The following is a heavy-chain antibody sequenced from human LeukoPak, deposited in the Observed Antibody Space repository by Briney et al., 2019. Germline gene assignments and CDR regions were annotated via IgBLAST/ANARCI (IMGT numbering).Heavy chain of an antibody. CDR2: IIPILGIA. Sequence: SVKVSCKASGGTFSSYAISWVRQAPGQGLEWMGRIIPILGIANYAQKFQGRVTITADKSTSTAYMELRSLRSDDTAVYYCARDRPLDADDYYGFYYFDYWGQGTLVTVSS. J-gene: IGHJ4*02. CDR3: ARDRPLDADDYYGFYYFDY. D-gene: IGHD3-10*01. CDR1: GGTFSSYA. V-gene: IGHV1-69*04.